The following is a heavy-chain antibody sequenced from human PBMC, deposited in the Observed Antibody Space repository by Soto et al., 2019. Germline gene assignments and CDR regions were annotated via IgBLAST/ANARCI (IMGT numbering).Heavy chain of an antibody. CDR3: ATVTTVYTDDPVDP. CDR1: GYTFTSYA. CDR2: INAGNGNT. D-gene: IGHD4-17*01. J-gene: IGHJ3*01. Sequence: QVQLVQSGAEVKKPGASVKVSCKASGYTFTSYAMHWVRQAPGQRLEWMGWINAGNGNTKYSQKLQGRVTITRDTSASTAYMELSGLRSEDTAVYYCATVTTVYTDDPVDPWGQGTMVPVSS. V-gene: IGHV1-3*01.